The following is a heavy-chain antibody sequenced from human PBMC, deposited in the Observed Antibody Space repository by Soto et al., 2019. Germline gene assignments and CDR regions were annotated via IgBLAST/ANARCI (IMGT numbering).Heavy chain of an antibody. CDR1: GFTFSNYN. Sequence: EVQLVESGGGLVKPGASLRLSCAASGFTFSNYNIHWVRQAPGKGLEWVSSISVSSTYIYYADSVKGRFTISRDNAKNSLYLQMKSLGAEDTAVYYCARENHYYGSGSPILFDYWGQGTLVTVSS. D-gene: IGHD3-10*01. CDR2: ISVSSTYI. CDR3: ARENHYYGSGSPILFDY. J-gene: IGHJ4*02. V-gene: IGHV3-21*01.